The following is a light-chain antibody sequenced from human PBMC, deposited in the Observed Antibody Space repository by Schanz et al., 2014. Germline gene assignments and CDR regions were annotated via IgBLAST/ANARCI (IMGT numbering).Light chain of an antibody. J-gene: IGKJ4*01. CDR3: KQRSNWPLT. CDR2: GTS. CDR1: QSVHRNY. Sequence: EIVLTQSPGTLSLSPGERATLSCRASQSVHRNYLAWHQQKPGQAPRLLIYGTSIRATGIPDRFSGSGSGTDFTLTISSLEPEDFAVYYCKQRSNWPLTFGGGTKVEIK. V-gene: IGKV3D-20*02.